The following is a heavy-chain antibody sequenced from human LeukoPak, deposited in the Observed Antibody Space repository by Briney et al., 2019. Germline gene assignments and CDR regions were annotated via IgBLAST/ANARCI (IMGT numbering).Heavy chain of an antibody. V-gene: IGHV3-7*01. CDR2: IKQDGSEK. CDR1: GFTFSSYW. CDR3: ATTYYDFWSGYYTPPDY. D-gene: IGHD3-3*01. Sequence: GGSLRLSCAASGFTFSSYWMSWVRQAPGKGLEWAANIKQDGSEKYYVDPVKGRFTISRDNAKNSLYLQMNSLRAEDTAVYYCATTYYDFWSGYYTPPDYWGQGTLVTVSS. J-gene: IGHJ4*02.